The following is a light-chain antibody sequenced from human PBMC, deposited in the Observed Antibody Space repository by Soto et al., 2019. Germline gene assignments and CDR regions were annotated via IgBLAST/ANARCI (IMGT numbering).Light chain of an antibody. V-gene: IGLV2-14*01. Sequence: QSVLTQPASVSGSPGQSITISCTGTSSDVGGYNYVSWYQQHPGKAPKLMIYEVSNRPSGVSNRFSGSKSGNTASLTISGLQAGDEADYYCSSYTSSSTLHYVFGTGTKVTVL. CDR3: SSYTSSSTLHYV. CDR1: SSDVGGYNY. J-gene: IGLJ1*01. CDR2: EVS.